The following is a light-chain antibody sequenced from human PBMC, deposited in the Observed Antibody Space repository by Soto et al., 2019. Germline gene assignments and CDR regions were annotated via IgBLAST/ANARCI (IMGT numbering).Light chain of an antibody. J-gene: IGKJ1*01. CDR2: GTS. CDR3: QQYGSSPRT. Sequence: EIVFTQSPGTLSLSPGERATLSCRASQSVSSPYLAWYQQKPGQAPRLLIYGTSTRATGIPDRFSGSGSGTDFTLTINRLEPEDFAVYYCQQYGSSPRTFGQGTKVDIK. CDR1: QSVSSPY. V-gene: IGKV3-20*01.